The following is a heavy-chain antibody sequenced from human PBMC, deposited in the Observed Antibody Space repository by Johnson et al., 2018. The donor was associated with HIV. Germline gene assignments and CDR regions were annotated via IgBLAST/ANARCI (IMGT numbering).Heavy chain of an antibody. D-gene: IGHD6-19*01. CDR1: GFTFSSYD. CDR2: IGTAVDT. V-gene: IGHV3-13*01. J-gene: IGHJ3*02. CDR3: VRENDLVPVAGTI. Sequence: VQLVESGGGLVQPGGSLRLSCAASGFTFSSYDMHWVRQATGKGLEWVSAIGTAVDTYYPGHGKGRFTISRDNSRNTLYLQMTRLRVEDTAVYYCVRENDLVPVAGTIWGQGTMVTVSS.